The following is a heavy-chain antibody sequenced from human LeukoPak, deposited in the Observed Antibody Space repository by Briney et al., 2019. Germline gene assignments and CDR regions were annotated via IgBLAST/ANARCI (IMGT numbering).Heavy chain of an antibody. Sequence: PGGSLRLSCAASGFTFSSYGMHWVRQAPGKGLEWVAVISYDGSNKYYADSVKGRFTISRDNSKNTLYLQMNSLRAEDTAVYYCAKVSAEKWFGFGELLTSGLDYWGQGTLVTVSS. D-gene: IGHD3-10*01. J-gene: IGHJ4*02. CDR2: ISYDGSNK. V-gene: IGHV3-30*18. CDR3: AKVSAEKWFGFGELLTSGLDY. CDR1: GFTFSSYG.